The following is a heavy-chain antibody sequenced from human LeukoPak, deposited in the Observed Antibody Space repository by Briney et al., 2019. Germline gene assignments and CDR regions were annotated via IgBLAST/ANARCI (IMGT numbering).Heavy chain of an antibody. V-gene: IGHV1-69*13. Sequence: SVKVSCKASGGTFSSYAISWVRQAPGQGLEWMGGIIPIFGTANYAQKFQGRVTITADESTSTAYMELSSLRSEDTAVYYCAVGYCSSTSCSPYYYYYMDVWGKGTTVTVSS. J-gene: IGHJ6*03. CDR1: GGTFSSYA. CDR3: AVGYCSSTSCSPYYYYYMDV. CDR2: IIPIFGTA. D-gene: IGHD2-2*01.